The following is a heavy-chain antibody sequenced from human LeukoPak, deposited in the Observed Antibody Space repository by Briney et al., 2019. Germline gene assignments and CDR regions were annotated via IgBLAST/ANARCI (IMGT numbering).Heavy chain of an antibody. D-gene: IGHD4-17*01. CDR1: GFTFSSYA. J-gene: IGHJ4*02. Sequence: GGSLRLSCAASGFTFSSYALSWVRPAPGKGLQWVSATSGSGSSTYYRDSVKGRFTISRDNSKNTLYLQMNSLRAEDTAVYYCARDHGDYLFDYWGQGTLVTVSS. CDR3: ARDHGDYLFDY. V-gene: IGHV3-23*01. CDR2: TSGSGSST.